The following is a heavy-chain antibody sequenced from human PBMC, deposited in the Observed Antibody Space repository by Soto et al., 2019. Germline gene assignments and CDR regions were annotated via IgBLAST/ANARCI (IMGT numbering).Heavy chain of an antibody. J-gene: IGHJ3*02. V-gene: IGHV4-34*01. Sequence: PSETLSLTCAVYGGSFSGYYWSWILQPPGKGLEWIGEINHSGSTNYNPSLKSRVTISVDTSKNQFSLKLSSVTAADTAVYYCAIDSQHLDAFDIWGQGTMVTVSS. CDR2: INHSGST. CDR3: AIDSQHLDAFDI. CDR1: GGSFSGYY.